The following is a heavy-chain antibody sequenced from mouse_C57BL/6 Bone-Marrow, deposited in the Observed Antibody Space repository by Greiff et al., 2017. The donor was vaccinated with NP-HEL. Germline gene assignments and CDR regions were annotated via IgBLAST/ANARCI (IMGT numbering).Heavy chain of an antibody. V-gene: IGHV5-4*01. J-gene: IGHJ4*01. CDR2: ISDGGSYT. CDR3: ARDSLYGNYVYYAMDY. CDR1: GFTFSSYA. D-gene: IGHD2-1*01. Sequence: EVKLVESGGGLVKPGGSLKLSCAASGFTFSSYAMSWVRQTPEKRLEWVATISDGGSYTYYPDNVKGRFTISRDNAKNNLYLQMSHLKSEDTAMYYCARDSLYGNYVYYAMDYWGQGTSVTVSS.